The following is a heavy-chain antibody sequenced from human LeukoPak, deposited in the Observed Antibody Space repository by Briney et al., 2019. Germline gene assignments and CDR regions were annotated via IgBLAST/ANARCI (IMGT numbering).Heavy chain of an antibody. D-gene: IGHD6-19*01. CDR3: ARGRIAGAGTGEYFDY. J-gene: IGHJ4*02. CDR2: INWNGGST. V-gene: IGHV3-20*04. CDR1: GFSFDDYG. Sequence: GRSLRLSCAASGFSFDDYGMSWVRQAPGKGLEWVSGINWNGGSTDYADSVKGRFTISRDNAKNSLYLQMNSLRAEDTTFYYCARGRIAGAGTGEYFDYWGQGTLVTVSS.